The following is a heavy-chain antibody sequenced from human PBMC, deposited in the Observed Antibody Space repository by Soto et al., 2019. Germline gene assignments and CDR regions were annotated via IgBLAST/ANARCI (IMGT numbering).Heavy chain of an antibody. CDR3: ARYSGKYQGPIDY. Sequence: QVQLVESGGGVVQPGRSLRLSCAASGFTFSHYGIHWVRQAPGKGREWLAVISYDGSNKHYADSVKGRFTVSRDNSKNTLYLQMNSLRAEYAAVYFCARYSGKYQGPIDYWGQGTLVTVSS. CDR2: ISYDGSNK. D-gene: IGHD1-26*01. J-gene: IGHJ4*02. V-gene: IGHV3-30*03. CDR1: GFTFSHYG.